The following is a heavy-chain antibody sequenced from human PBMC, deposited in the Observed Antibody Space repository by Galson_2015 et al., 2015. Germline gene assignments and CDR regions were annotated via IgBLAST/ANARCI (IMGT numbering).Heavy chain of an antibody. CDR1: GFTFRTSG. D-gene: IGHD7-27*01. V-gene: IGHV3-48*02. Sequence: SLRLSCAASGFTFRTSGMNWVRQAPGKGLEWVSYISPSGDTIFHADSVKGRFTISRDNARNSLYLQMNSLRDEDTAVYYCAKAGEYNWFDPGGQGTRATVSS. J-gene: IGHJ5*02. CDR3: AKAGEYNWFDP. CDR2: ISPSGDTI.